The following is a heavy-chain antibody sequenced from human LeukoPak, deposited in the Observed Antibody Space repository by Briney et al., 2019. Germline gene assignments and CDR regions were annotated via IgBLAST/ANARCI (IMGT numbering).Heavy chain of an antibody. CDR3: ARRLTQYDCFDP. CDR1: GDSVSSNSVT. J-gene: IGHJ5*02. CDR2: PYYRSTWYN. V-gene: IGHV6-1*01. Sequence: SQTLSLTCAISGDSVSSNSVTWNWIRQSPSRGLEWLGRPYYRSTWYNDYAVSVRGRITVNPDTSKNQFSLHLNSVTPEDTAVYYCARRLTQYDCFDPWGQGILVTVSS. D-gene: IGHD2-2*01.